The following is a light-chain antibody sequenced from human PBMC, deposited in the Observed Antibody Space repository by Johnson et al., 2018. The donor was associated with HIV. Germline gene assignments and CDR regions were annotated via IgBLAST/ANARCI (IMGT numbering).Light chain of an antibody. Sequence: QSVLTQPPSVSAAPGQKVTISCSGSSSNIGNNYVSWYQQLPGTAPKLLIYENNKRPSGIPDRFSGSKSGPSATLGITGLQTGDEADYYCGTWDTSLSAGYVFGTGTKVTVL. V-gene: IGLV1-51*02. J-gene: IGLJ1*01. CDR1: SSNIGNNY. CDR2: ENN. CDR3: GTWDTSLSAGYV.